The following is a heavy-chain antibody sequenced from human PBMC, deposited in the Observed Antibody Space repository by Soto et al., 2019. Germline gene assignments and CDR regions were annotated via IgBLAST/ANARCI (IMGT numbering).Heavy chain of an antibody. V-gene: IGHV3-53*02. CDR1: GFSVTTNY. CDR2: TFTGGST. CDR3: AKKPPSSIQGRAFGMDV. J-gene: IGHJ6*02. Sequence: EVQLVETGGGLIQPGGSLRLSCLASGFSVTTNYIIWVRQPPGKGLEWVSTTFTGGSTHYADSVKGRFSISRDNSKNTVYLQMTNLRVEDPAVYYCAKKPPSSIQGRAFGMDVWGQGTTVSVSS.